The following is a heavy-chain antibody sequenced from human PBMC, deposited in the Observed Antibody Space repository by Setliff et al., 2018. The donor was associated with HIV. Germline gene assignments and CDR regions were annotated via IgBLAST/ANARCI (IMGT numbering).Heavy chain of an antibody. Sequence: SETLSLTGTLSGGSFGDYHWSWIRQPAGRGLEWIGRIFRSGTTDYKFSLKSRVTISIDTSRNQFYLRLTSVTAEDTAVYYCARDRHYSGLGSYGPWGPGTLVTVSS. D-gene: IGHD3-10*01. V-gene: IGHV4-4*07. CDR1: GGSFGDYH. CDR3: ARDRHYSGLGSYGP. J-gene: IGHJ5*02. CDR2: IFRSGTT.